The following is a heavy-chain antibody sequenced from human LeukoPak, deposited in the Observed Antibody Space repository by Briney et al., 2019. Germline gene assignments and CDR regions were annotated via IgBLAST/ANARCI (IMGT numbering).Heavy chain of an antibody. CDR1: GGSISSSNW. V-gene: IGHV4-4*02. Sequence: PSGTLSLTCAVSGGSISSSNWWSWVRQPPGKGLEWIGEIYHSGSTNYNPSLKSRVTISVDKSKNQFSLKLSSVTAADTAVYYCARVYDSSGYLRLYYFDYWGQGTLVTVSS. CDR2: IYHSGST. J-gene: IGHJ4*02. D-gene: IGHD3-22*01. CDR3: ARVYDSSGYLRLYYFDY.